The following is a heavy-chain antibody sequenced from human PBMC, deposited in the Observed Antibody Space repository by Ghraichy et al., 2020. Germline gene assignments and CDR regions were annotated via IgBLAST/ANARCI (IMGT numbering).Heavy chain of an antibody. CDR3: ARGVPTYYYDSSGQMWDY. J-gene: IGHJ4*02. CDR2: IYTSGST. Sequence: SETLSLTCTVSGGSISSGSYYWSWIRQPAGKGLEWIGRIYTSGSTNYNPSLKSRVTISVDTSKNQFSLKLSSVTAADTAVYYCARGVPTYYYDSSGQMWDYWGQGTLVTVSS. V-gene: IGHV4-61*02. D-gene: IGHD3-22*01. CDR1: GGSISSGSYY.